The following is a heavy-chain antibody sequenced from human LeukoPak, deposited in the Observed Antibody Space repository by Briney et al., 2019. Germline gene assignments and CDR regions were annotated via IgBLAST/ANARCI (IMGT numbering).Heavy chain of an antibody. Sequence: GASVKVSCKASGYTFTSYYMHWVRQAPGQGLEWMGIINPSGGSTSYAQKFQGRVTITADKSTSTAYMELSSLRSEDTAVYYCARDPEWVRIVVVVAAEGDAFDIWGQGTMVTVSS. CDR2: INPSGGST. J-gene: IGHJ3*02. CDR3: ARDPEWVRIVVVVAAEGDAFDI. D-gene: IGHD2-15*01. V-gene: IGHV1-46*01. CDR1: GYTFTSYY.